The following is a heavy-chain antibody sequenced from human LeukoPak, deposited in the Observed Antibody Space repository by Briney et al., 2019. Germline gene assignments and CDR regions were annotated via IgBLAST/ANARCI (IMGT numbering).Heavy chain of an antibody. J-gene: IGHJ4*02. CDR2: ISYDGSNK. Sequence: GGSLRLSCAASGFTFSSYAMHWVRQAPGKGLEWVAVISYDGSNKYYADSVKGRFTISRDNSKNTLYLQTNSLRAEDTAVYYCARGGITMIVVVITDFDYWGQGTLVTVSS. CDR3: ARGGITMIVVVITDFDY. V-gene: IGHV3-30-3*01. CDR1: GFTFSSYA. D-gene: IGHD3-22*01.